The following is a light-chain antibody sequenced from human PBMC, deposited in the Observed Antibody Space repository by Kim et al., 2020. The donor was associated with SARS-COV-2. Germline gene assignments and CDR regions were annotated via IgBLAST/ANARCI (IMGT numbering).Light chain of an antibody. CDR1: SIGSKS. V-gene: IGLV3-21*01. J-gene: IGLJ1*01. Sequence: APRKKARVSGGGKSIGSKSVHWYRPKSGQAPVLVIYYDSDRPSGIPERFSGSNSGNTATLTIRGTQAMDEADYYCQAWDSSTHNYVFGAGTKVTVL. CDR3: QAWDSSTHNYV. CDR2: YDS.